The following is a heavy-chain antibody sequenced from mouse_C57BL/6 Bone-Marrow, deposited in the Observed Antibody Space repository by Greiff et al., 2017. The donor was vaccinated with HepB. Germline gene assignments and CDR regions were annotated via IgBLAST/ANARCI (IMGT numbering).Heavy chain of an antibody. V-gene: IGHV6-6*01. CDR2: IRNKANNHAT. D-gene: IGHD2-4*01. CDR1: GFTFSDAW. CDR3: TRLYYDYDGYFDY. Sequence: EVQLQQSGGGLVQPGGSMKLSCAASGFTFSDAWMDWVRQSPEKGLEWVAEIRNKANNHATYYAESVKGRFTISRDDSKSSVYLQMNSLRAKDTGIYYCTRLYYDYDGYFDYWGQGTTLTVSS. J-gene: IGHJ2*01.